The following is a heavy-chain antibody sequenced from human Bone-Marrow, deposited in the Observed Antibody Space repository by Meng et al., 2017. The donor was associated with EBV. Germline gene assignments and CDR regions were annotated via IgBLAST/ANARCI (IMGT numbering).Heavy chain of an antibody. CDR3: ARFGELFRNWFDP. Sequence: VQLVQSGSGLKKPGASVKVSCKASGYTFTDYSLNWVRQAPGQGLEWMGWINTNTGNPTYAQGFTGRFVFSLDTSVSTAYLQISSLKAEDTAVYYCARFGELFRNWFDPWGQGTLVTASS. CDR1: GYTFTDYS. V-gene: IGHV7-4-1*02. J-gene: IGHJ5*02. D-gene: IGHD3-10*01. CDR2: INTNTGNP.